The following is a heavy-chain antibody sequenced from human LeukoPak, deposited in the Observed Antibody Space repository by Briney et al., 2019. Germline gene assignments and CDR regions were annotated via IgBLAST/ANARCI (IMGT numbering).Heavy chain of an antibody. D-gene: IGHD4-17*01. CDR3: VIGGGQGDYGERYYFDY. J-gene: IGHJ4*02. CDR1: GFTFSNYA. CDR2: ISGSGGST. V-gene: IGHV3-23*01. Sequence: GGSLRLSCSASGFTFSNYAMKWVRQAPGKGLEWVSGISGSGGSTYYADSVKGRFTISRDNSKKTLYLQSISLTAEDTAVYYCVIGGGQGDYGERYYFDYWGQGTLVTVSS.